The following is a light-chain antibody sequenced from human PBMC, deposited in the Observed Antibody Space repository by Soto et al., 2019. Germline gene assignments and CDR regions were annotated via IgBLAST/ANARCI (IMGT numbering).Light chain of an antibody. CDR2: LNSDGSH. CDR1: SGHSNYA. CDR3: QTWDTGFSGV. V-gene: IGLV4-69*01. J-gene: IGLJ3*02. Sequence: QSVLTQSPSASASLGASVKLTCTLSSGHSNYAIAWHQQQPEKGPRYLMKLNSDGSHNKGDGIPDRFSGSSSGAERYLTISSLQSEDEADYHCQTWDTGFSGVFGGGTKLTVL.